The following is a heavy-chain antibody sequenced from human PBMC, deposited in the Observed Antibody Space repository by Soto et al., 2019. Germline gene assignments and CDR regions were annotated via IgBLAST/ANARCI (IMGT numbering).Heavy chain of an antibody. J-gene: IGHJ4*02. V-gene: IGHV3-30*18. CDR3: AKDQGLYSSGWYSKYYFDY. Sequence: GGSLRLSCAASGFTFSSYGMHWVRQAPGKGLEWVAVISYDGSNKYYADSVKGRFTISRDNSKNTLYLQMNSLRAEDTAVYYCAKDQGLYSSGWYSKYYFDYWGQGTLVTVSS. D-gene: IGHD6-19*01. CDR2: ISYDGSNK. CDR1: GFTFSSYG.